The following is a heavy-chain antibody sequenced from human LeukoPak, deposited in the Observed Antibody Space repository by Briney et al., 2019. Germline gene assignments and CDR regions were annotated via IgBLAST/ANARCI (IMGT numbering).Heavy chain of an antibody. V-gene: IGHV3-7*01. D-gene: IGHD3-22*01. CDR2: IKQDGSEK. CDR3: ARVMYAWYYDSSGCPDY. CDR1: GFTFSSYW. Sequence: PGGSLRLSCAASGFTFSSYWMSWVRQAPGKGLEWVANIKQDGSEKYYVDSVKGRFTISRDNAKNSLYLQMDSLRAEDTAVYYCARVMYAWYYDSSGCPDYWGQGTLVTVSS. J-gene: IGHJ4*02.